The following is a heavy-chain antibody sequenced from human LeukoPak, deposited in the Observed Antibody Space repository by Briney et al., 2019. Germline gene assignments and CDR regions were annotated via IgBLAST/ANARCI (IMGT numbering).Heavy chain of an antibody. CDR3: ARGGSGYSYGYVRYYGMDV. CDR1: GGTFSSYA. Sequence: GASVKVSCKASGGTFSSYAISWVRQAPGQGLEWMGGIIPILGTANYAQKFQGRVTITADESTSTAYMELSSLRSEDTAVYYCARGGSGYSYGYVRYYGMDVWGQGTTVTVSS. J-gene: IGHJ6*02. CDR2: IIPILGTA. V-gene: IGHV1-69*13. D-gene: IGHD5-18*01.